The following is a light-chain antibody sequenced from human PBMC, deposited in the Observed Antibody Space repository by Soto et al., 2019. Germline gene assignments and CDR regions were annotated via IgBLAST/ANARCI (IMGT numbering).Light chain of an antibody. V-gene: IGKV2-30*01. CDR2: KVS. CDR1: QSPVTTDGNTY. CDR3: MQGTDWPYT. J-gene: IGKJ2*01. Sequence: DIVMTQSPLSLPVTLGQPASISCRSSQSPVTTDGNTYLNWFQQRPGQSPRRLIYKVSIRDSGVPESFSGSGSGTEFTLKISRVEVEDVGVYYCMQGTDWPYTFGQGTKLEI.